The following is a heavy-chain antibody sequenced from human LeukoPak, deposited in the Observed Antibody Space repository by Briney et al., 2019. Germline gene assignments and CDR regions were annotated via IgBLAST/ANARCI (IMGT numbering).Heavy chain of an antibody. CDR1: GGSISSSSYY. V-gene: IGHV4-39*01. J-gene: IGHJ4*02. CDR2: IYYSGST. D-gene: IGHD3-3*01. CDR3: ARLLGDFWSGYQTIRYYFDY. Sequence: SETLSLTCTVSGGSISSSSYYWGWIRQPPGKGLEWIGSIYYSGSTYYNPSLKSRVTLSVDTSKNQFSLKLSSVTAADTAVYYCARLLGDFWSGYQTIRYYFDYWGQGTLVTVSS.